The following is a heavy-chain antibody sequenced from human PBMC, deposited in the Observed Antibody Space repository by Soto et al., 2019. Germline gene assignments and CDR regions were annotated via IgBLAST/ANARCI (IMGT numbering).Heavy chain of an antibody. Sequence: GGSLRLSCAASGFTFSSYGMHWVRQAPGKGLEWVAVISYDGSNKYYADSVKGRFTISRDNSKNTLYLQMNSLRAEDTAVYYCAKAGGDYVIINWFDPWGQGTLVTVSS. V-gene: IGHV3-30*18. CDR1: GFTFSSYG. D-gene: IGHD4-17*01. J-gene: IGHJ5*02. CDR2: ISYDGSNK. CDR3: AKAGGDYVIINWFDP.